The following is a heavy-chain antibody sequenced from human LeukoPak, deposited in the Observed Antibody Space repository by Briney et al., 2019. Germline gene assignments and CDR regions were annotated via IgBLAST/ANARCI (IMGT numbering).Heavy chain of an antibody. J-gene: IGHJ4*01. Sequence: GSLRLSCAASGFTFSTYWMHWVRQTPGKGLVWVSRINPDGSITNYADPVKGRFTISRDNAKNTLYLQMSSLKAEDTAVYYCARGGGYQLLIWGQGTLVTVSS. CDR1: GFTFSTYW. D-gene: IGHD2-21*01. CDR3: ARGGGYQLLI. V-gene: IGHV3-74*01. CDR2: INPDGSIT.